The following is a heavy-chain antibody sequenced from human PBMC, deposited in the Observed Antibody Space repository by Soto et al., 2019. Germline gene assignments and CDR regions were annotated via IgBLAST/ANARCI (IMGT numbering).Heavy chain of an antibody. CDR3: ARQIYDSDTGPNFQYYFDS. J-gene: IGHJ4*02. CDR2: IDPSDSQT. V-gene: IGHV5-10-1*01. Sequence: LGESLKISCKGSGYSVAGYWITWVRQKPGKGLEWMGRIDPSDSQTYYSPSFRGHVTISVTKSITTVFLQWSSLRASDTAMYYCARQIYDSDTGPNFQYYFDSWGQGTPVTVSS. CDR1: GYSVAGYW. D-gene: IGHD3-22*01.